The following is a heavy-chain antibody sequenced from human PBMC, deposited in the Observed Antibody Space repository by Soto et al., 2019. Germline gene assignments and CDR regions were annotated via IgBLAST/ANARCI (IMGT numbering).Heavy chain of an antibody. D-gene: IGHD3-10*01. V-gene: IGHV3-21*01. J-gene: IGHJ4*02. CDR2: ISSSSSYI. Sequence: GSLRLSCAASGFTFSSYSMNWVRQAPGKGLEWVSSISSSSSYIYYADSVKGRFTISRDNAKNSLYLQMNSLRAEDTAVYYCARDPGGKASAGSFWPFDYWGQGTLVTVSS. CDR3: ARDPGGKASAGSFWPFDY. CDR1: GFTFSSYS.